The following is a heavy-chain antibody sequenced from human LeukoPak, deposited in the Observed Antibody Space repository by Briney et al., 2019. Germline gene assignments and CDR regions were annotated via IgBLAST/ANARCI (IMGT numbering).Heavy chain of an antibody. CDR3: ARGWFSDYVNYYCYIDV. J-gene: IGHJ6*03. Sequence: GGSLRLSCTASGFTFNKFWMHWVRQAPGKGLVWVSRINTDGSSTRYADSVKGRFTISKDHAKNTLYLQMDRLRAEDTAVYFCARGWFSDYVNYYCYIDVWGKGTTVTVSS. V-gene: IGHV3-74*01. D-gene: IGHD4-17*01. CDR1: GFTFNKFW. CDR2: INTDGSST.